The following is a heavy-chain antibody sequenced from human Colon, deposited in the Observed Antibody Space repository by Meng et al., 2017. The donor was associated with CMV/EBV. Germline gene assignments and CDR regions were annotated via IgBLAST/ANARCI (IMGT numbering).Heavy chain of an antibody. D-gene: IGHD2-8*01. CDR3: AKGTNRVSETPFEY. Sequence: SGFIFNYFGIHWVRKAPGKGLGWVAVVWYDGTNKFYADSVKGRFTVSRDNSKNMVFLEMTSLRVDDTAMYYCAKGTNRVSETPFEYWGQGALVTVSS. CDR1: GFIFNYFG. CDR2: VWYDGTNK. J-gene: IGHJ4*02. V-gene: IGHV3-33*06.